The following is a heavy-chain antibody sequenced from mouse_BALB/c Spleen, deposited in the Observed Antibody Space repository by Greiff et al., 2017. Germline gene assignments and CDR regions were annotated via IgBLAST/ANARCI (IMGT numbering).Heavy chain of an antibody. V-gene: IGHV2-6-7*01. CDR2: IWGDGST. CDR1: GFSLTGYG. D-gene: IGHD1-1*01. J-gene: IGHJ2*01. Sequence: HVLLVESGPGLVAPPQSLSIPCTVSGFSLTGYGVNWGRQPPGKGLEGLGMIWGDGSTDYNSALKSRLSISKDNSKSQVFLKMNSLQTDDTARYYCARGYGSTLFDYWGQGTTLTVSS. CDR3: ARGYGSTLFDY.